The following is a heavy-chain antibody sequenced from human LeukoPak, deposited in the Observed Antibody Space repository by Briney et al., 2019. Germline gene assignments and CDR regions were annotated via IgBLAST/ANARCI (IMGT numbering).Heavy chain of an antibody. V-gene: IGHV4-61*01. Sequence: SQTLSLTCSVSGGSVSSDSYFWTWIRQPPGKGLEYIGYIHESGSTDNNPSLKSRVTISVDTSKNQFSLKLSSVTAADTAVYYCARGILKCSGGNCYYYGMDVWGKGTTVTVSS. D-gene: IGHD2-15*01. CDR3: ARGILKCSGGNCYYYGMDV. CDR1: GGSVSSDSYF. CDR2: IHESGST. J-gene: IGHJ6*04.